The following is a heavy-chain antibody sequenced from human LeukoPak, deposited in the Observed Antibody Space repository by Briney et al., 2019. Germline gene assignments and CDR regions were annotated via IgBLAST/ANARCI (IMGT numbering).Heavy chain of an antibody. V-gene: IGHV3-49*04. CDR2: IRSKAYGGTT. CDR1: GFTFGDYA. J-gene: IGHJ4*02. CDR3: RVVLAVAGNFDY. Sequence: GGSLRLSCTAPGFTFGDYAMSWVRQAPGKGLEWVGFIRSKAYGGTTEYAASVKGRFTISRGDSKSIAYLQMNSLKTEDTAVYYCRVVLAVAGNFDYWGQGTLVTVSS. D-gene: IGHD6-19*01.